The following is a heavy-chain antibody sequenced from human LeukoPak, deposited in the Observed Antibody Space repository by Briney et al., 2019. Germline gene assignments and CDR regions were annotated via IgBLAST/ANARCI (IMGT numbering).Heavy chain of an antibody. V-gene: IGHV3-11*01. J-gene: IGHJ4*02. CDR1: GFTFSDYY. D-gene: IGHD3-16*02. CDR2: ISSSGSII. CDR3: ARHSSVGGVIGY. Sequence: GGSLRLSCAASGFTFSDYYMSWIRQAPGKGLEWVSYISSSGSIIYYVDSVKGRFTISRDNARDSPYLQMNSLRAEDTAVYYCARHSSVGGVIGYWGQGTLVTVSS.